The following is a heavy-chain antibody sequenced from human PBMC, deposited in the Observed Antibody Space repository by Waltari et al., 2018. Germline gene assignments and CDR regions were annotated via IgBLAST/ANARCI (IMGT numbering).Heavy chain of an antibody. CDR1: GGSFSGYY. J-gene: IGHJ4*02. D-gene: IGHD1-26*01. V-gene: IGHV4-34*01. CDR3: TRGGFILGNYFDY. Sequence: QVQLQQWGAGLLKPSETLSLTCAVYGGSFSGYYWSWIRQPPGKGMEWIGEINHSGSTNYNPSLKSRVTISVDTSKNQFSLKLSSVTAADTAVYYCTRGGFILGNYFDYWGQGTLVTVSS. CDR2: INHSGST.